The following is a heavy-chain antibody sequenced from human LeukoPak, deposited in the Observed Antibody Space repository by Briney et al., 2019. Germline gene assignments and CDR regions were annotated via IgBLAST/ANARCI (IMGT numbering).Heavy chain of an antibody. V-gene: IGHV5-51*01. CDR3: ARQEYCSGGSCYTWFDP. CDR1: GYSINNYW. J-gene: IGHJ5*02. Sequence: PGESLQISCKGSGYSINNYWIGWVRQMPGKGLEWMGIIYPADSDIGYSPSFQGQVTISADKSISTAYLQWSSLKASDTAMYYCARQEYCSGGSCYTWFDPWGQGTLVIVSS. D-gene: IGHD2-15*01. CDR2: IYPADSDI.